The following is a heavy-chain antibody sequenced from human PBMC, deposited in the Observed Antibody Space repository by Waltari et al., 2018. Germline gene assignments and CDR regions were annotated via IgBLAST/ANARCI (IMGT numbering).Heavy chain of an antibody. J-gene: IGHJ4*02. CDR2: IYRGGIP. D-gene: IGHD2-21*01. V-gene: IGHV4-4*02. Sequence: QVQLQESGPGLVKPSGTLSLTCAVSGDSISSPGGWIWVRQSPGKGLEWIGKIYRGGIPTSNPSLKSRVTTSLDKPKNQFSLKLNFVTAADTAVYYCAIIVDSTPRGNYWGQGTLVTVSS. CDR3: AIIVDSTPRGNY. CDR1: GDSISSPGG.